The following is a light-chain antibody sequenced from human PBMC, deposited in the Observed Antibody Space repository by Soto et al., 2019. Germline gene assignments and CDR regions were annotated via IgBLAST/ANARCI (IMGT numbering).Light chain of an antibody. J-gene: IGLJ1*01. Sequence: QSALTQPASVSGSPGQSITISCTGTSSDGGAYTYVSWYPQHPGKAPNLMIYEVSNRSSGVSNRFSGSKSGNTASLTISRLQAEYEADYYCSSYTSSSTLDVFGTGTKLTVL. CDR2: EVS. CDR3: SSYTSSSTLDV. V-gene: IGLV2-14*01. CDR1: SSDGGAYTY.